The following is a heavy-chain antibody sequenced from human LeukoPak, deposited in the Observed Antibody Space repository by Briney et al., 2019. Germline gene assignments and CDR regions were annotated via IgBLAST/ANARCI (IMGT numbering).Heavy chain of an antibody. Sequence: GTSLRLSCAASGFTFTNYGMHWVRQAPGKGLEWVALVTYDGYYKYYSDSVKGRFTISSDTSKNTLYLQMNSLRAEDTAVYYCARDLSPVVRASPMGYWGQGTPVTVSS. D-gene: IGHD3-10*01. CDR2: VTYDGYYK. V-gene: IGHV3-30*03. CDR3: ARDLSPVVRASPMGY. J-gene: IGHJ4*02. CDR1: GFTFTNYG.